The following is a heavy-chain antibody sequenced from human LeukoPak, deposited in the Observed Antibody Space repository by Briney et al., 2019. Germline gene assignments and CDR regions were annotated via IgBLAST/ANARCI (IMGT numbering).Heavy chain of an antibody. V-gene: IGHV4-59*08. CDR1: GASISTHY. Sequence: SETLSLTCTVSGASISTHYWSWIRQPPEKGPEWIGDFYFSGSTNYNPSLKSRVTISVDTSKNQFSLKLSSVTAADTAVYYCASFGDYDFWSGYYWWGQGTLVTVSP. D-gene: IGHD3-3*01. CDR2: FYFSGST. CDR3: ASFGDYDFWSGYYW. J-gene: IGHJ4*02.